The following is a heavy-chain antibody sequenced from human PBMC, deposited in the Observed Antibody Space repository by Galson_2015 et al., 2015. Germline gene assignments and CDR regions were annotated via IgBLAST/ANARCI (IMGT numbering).Heavy chain of an antibody. Sequence: SLRLSCAASGFTFSSYSMNWVRQAPGKGLEWVSYISSSSSTIYYADSVKGRFTISRDNAKNSLYLQMNSLRAEDTAVYYCARRRYVQHWGQGTLVTVSS. CDR3: ARRRYVQH. CDR2: ISSSSSTI. J-gene: IGHJ1*01. V-gene: IGHV3-48*01. CDR1: GFTFSSYS.